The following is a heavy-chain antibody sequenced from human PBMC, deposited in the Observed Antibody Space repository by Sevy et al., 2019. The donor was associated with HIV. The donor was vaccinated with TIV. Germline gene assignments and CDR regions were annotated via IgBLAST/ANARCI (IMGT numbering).Heavy chain of an antibody. CDR1: GGSFSGYY. J-gene: IGHJ6*02. CDR2: VKHSGST. CDR3: ARVWAAGYCSSTSCSKTYYYYGMDV. V-gene: IGHV4-34*01. Sequence: SETLSLTCAVYGGSFSGYYWSWIRQPPAKGLEWIGEVKHSGSTNDNPSLKSRVTMSVDTSKNQFSLKLSSVTAADTAAYYCARVWAAGYCSSTSCSKTYYYYGMDVWGQGTTVTVSS. D-gene: IGHD2-2*01.